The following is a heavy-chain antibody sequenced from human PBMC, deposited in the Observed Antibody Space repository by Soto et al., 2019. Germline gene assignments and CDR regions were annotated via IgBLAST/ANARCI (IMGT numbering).Heavy chain of an antibody. CDR2: INAGNGNT. CDR1: VYTFTSYA. J-gene: IGHJ4*02. Sequence: GASVKVSCKPSVYTFTSYAMHWVRQAPGQRLEWMGWINAGNGNTKYSQKFQGRVTITRDESTSTAYMELSSLRSEDTAVYYCAREGQLGYWGQGTPVTVSS. CDR3: AREGQLGY. D-gene: IGHD6-6*01. V-gene: IGHV1-3*01.